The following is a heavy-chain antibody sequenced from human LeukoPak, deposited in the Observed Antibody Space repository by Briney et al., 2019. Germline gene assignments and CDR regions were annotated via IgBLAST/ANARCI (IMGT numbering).Heavy chain of an antibody. J-gene: IGHJ4*02. Sequence: GGSLRLSCAASGFTFSTASLHWVRQAPGRGLEWVSAFDTGFGTYYPDSLKGRFTISRDNSKNTLYLQMNSLRAEDTAVYYCAKGERECSSTSCYINPFDYWGQGTLVTVSS. CDR3: AKGERECSSTSCYINPFDY. CDR2: FDTGFGT. D-gene: IGHD2-2*02. V-gene: IGHV3-23*01. CDR1: GFTFSTAS.